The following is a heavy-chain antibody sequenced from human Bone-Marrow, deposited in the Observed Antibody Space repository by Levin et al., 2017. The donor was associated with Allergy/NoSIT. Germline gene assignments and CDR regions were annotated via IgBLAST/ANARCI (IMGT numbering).Heavy chain of an antibody. J-gene: IGHJ2*01. CDR3: ARETTYYFDTGGDLRAGWYFDL. Sequence: GESLKISCAASGFSFNTYNMHWVRQAPGKGLECISYISSGSGTSDYADSVKGRFTISRDNANNSMYLQMNSLRAEDTAVYYCARETTYYFDTGGDLRAGWYFDLWGRGTHVTVSS. D-gene: IGHD3-22*01. V-gene: IGHV3-48*01. CDR1: GFSFNTYN. CDR2: ISSGSGTS.